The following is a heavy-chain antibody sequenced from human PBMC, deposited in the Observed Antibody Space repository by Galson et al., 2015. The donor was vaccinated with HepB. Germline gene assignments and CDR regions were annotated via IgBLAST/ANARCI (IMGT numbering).Heavy chain of an antibody. D-gene: IGHD2-2*01. J-gene: IGHJ4*02. CDR1: GGTFSSYG. CDR3: ARVGGGAWYQLHYFDY. V-gene: IGHV1-69*13. CDR2: FIPLFRKA. Sequence: SVKVSCKASGGTFSSYGFSWVRQAPGQGLEWMGGFIPLFRKANYAQKFQGRVTIIADESTSTAYMELSSLTSEDAAVYYCARVGGGAWYQLHYFDYWGQGTPVTVSS.